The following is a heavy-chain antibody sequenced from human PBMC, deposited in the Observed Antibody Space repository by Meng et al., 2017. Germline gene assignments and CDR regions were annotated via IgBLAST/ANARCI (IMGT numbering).Heavy chain of an antibody. J-gene: IGHJ3*02. CDR3: ARVALAESSSGDWGAFDI. CDR2: ISSSSSYI. Sequence: GESLKISCAASGFTFSSYSMNWVRQAPGKGLEWVSSISSSSSYIYYADSVKGRFTISRDNAKNSLYLQMNSLRAEDTAVYYCARVALAESSSGDWGAFDIWGQGTMVT. D-gene: IGHD6-13*01. V-gene: IGHV3-21*01. CDR1: GFTFSSYS.